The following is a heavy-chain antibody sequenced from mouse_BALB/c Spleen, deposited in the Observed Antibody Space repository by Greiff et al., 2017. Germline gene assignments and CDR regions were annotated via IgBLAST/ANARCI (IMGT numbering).Heavy chain of an antibody. Sequence: VQLQQSGAELARPGASVKLSCKASGYTFTSYWMQWVKQRPGQGLEWIGAIYPGDGDTRYTQKFKGKATLTADKSSSTAYMQLSSLASEDSAVYYCARRLSYAMDYWGQGTSVTVSS. CDR1: GYTFTSYW. CDR2: IYPGDGDT. V-gene: IGHV1-87*01. CDR3: ARRLSYAMDY. J-gene: IGHJ4*01. D-gene: IGHD6-5*01.